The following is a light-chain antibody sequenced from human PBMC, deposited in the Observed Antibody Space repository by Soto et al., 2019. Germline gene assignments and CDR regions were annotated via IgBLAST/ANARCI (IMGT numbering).Light chain of an antibody. J-gene: IGKJ1*01. Sequence: DIVMTQSPLSLPVSPGEPASISCRSSQSLLHSNGYNYLDWYLQKPGQSPQLLIYLGSNRASGVPDRFSGSGSGTDFTLKISRVEAEDVGVYYCMQALQTSWTFGQGTKL. CDR2: LGS. CDR3: MQALQTSWT. CDR1: QSLLHSNGYNY. V-gene: IGKV2-28*01.